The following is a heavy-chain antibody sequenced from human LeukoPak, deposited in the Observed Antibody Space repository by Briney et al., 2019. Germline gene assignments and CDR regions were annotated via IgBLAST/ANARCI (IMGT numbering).Heavy chain of an antibody. CDR1: GFTFSDYY. V-gene: IGHV3-11*01. J-gene: IGHJ4*02. Sequence: GGSLRLPCAASGFTFSDYYMSWIRQAPGKGLEWVSYISSSGSTIYYADSVKGRFTISRDNSKNTLYLQMNSLRAEDTAVYYCAKDLYLNYYGSGSYYPLDYWGQGTLVTVSS. CDR2: ISSSGSTI. CDR3: AKDLYLNYYGSGSYYPLDY. D-gene: IGHD3-10*01.